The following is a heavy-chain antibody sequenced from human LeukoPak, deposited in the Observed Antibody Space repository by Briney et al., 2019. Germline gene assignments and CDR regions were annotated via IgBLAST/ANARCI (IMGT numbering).Heavy chain of an antibody. CDR2: IKQDGSEK. CDR3: ARDKMTGDSYFDY. D-gene: IGHD7-27*01. J-gene: IGHJ4*02. CDR1: GFTFSSYW. Sequence: PGGSLRLSRAASGFTFSSYWMSWVRQAPGKGLEWVAHIKQDGSEKNYVDSVKGRFTISRDNAKNSLLLQMDGLRAEDAAVYYCARDKMTGDSYFDYWGQGTLVTVPS. V-gene: IGHV3-7*01.